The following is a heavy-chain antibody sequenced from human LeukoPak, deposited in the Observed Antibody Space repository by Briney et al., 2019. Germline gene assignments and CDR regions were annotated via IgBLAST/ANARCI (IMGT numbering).Heavy chain of an antibody. CDR3: ARFGVDYDMDV. J-gene: IGHJ6*02. Sequence: SETLSLTCTVSGGSISGHYWTWVRQPPGEGLEWIGQIHYSGKADYNPSLRSRITVSVDTSKNQMSLKVTSVTAADTAVYYCARFGVDYDMDVWGQGTTVTVS. V-gene: IGHV4-59*11. CDR2: IHYSGKA. D-gene: IGHD3-16*01. CDR1: GGSISGHY.